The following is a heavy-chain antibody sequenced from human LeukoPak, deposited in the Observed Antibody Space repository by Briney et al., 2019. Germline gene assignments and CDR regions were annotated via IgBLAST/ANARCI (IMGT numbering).Heavy chain of an antibody. V-gene: IGHV3-53*04. CDR3: ARAGFNSED. Sequence: GGSPRPSCAASGFTVSSNYMSWVRQAPGKGLEWVPVIFSGGSTYYADAVKGRFTIPRHNSKNTLYLQINSLRAEDTAVYYCARAGFNSEDWGQGTLVTVSS. J-gene: IGHJ4*02. CDR2: IFSGGST. D-gene: IGHD5-24*01. CDR1: GFTVSSNY.